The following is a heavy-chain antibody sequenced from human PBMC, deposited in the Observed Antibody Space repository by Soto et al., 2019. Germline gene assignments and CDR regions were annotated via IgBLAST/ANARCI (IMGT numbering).Heavy chain of an antibody. V-gene: IGHV3-30-3*01. D-gene: IGHD7-27*01. J-gene: IGHJ4*02. CDR2: ISYDGTNK. Sequence: GWSLRLSCAASEFSFIISPMHWCGHSPGKGPEWVALISYDGTNKFYADSVKGRFTISRDNSKSTLYLQVDSLRPEDAAVYYCARDPKTSGGQHWAFNYFDSWGQGTLVTVSS. CDR1: EFSFIISP. CDR3: ARDPKTSGGQHWAFNYFDS.